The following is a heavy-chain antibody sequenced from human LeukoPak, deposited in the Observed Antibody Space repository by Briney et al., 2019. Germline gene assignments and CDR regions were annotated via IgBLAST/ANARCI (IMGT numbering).Heavy chain of an antibody. Sequence: GGSLRLSCAASGFTFSSYEMNWVRQAPGKGLEGVSYISSSGSTIYYADSVKGRFTISRDNAKNSLYLQMNSLRAEDTAVYYCARADREYSSSWSTYYFDYWGQGTLVTVSS. V-gene: IGHV3-48*03. D-gene: IGHD6-13*01. CDR3: ARADREYSSSWSTYYFDY. CDR1: GFTFSSYE. CDR2: ISSSGSTI. J-gene: IGHJ4*02.